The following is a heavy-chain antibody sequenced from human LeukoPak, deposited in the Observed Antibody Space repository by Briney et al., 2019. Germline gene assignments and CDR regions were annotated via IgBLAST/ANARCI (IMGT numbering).Heavy chain of an antibody. Sequence: GGSLRLSCAASGFSFSGYDMHWVRQAPGKGLEWVAVISYDGSNQYYADSVKVRFTISRDNSKNTLYLQMNSLRAEDTAVYYCAKDRFYYDSSGHNFDYWGQGTLVTVSS. V-gene: IGHV3-30*18. CDR2: ISYDGSNQ. CDR1: GFSFSGYD. J-gene: IGHJ4*02. D-gene: IGHD3-22*01. CDR3: AKDRFYYDSSGHNFDY.